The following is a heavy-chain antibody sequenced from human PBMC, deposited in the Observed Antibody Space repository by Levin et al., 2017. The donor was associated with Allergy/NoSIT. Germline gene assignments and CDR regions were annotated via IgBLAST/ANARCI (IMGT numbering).Heavy chain of an antibody. CDR1: GFTFSSYW. CDR2: IKQDGSEK. J-gene: IGHJ4*02. CDR3: AREYYDILTGYWYYFDY. D-gene: IGHD3-9*01. V-gene: IGHV3-7*01. Sequence: PGGSLRLSCAASGFTFSSYWMSWVRQAPGKGLEWVANIKQDGSEKYYVDSVKGRFTISRDNAKNSLYLQMNSLRAEDTAVYYCAREYYDILTGYWYYFDYWGQGTLVTVSS.